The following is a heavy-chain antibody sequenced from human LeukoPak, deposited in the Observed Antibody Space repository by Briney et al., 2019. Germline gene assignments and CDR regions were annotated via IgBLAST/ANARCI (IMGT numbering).Heavy chain of an antibody. D-gene: IGHD5-24*01. V-gene: IGHV3-53*01. J-gene: IGHJ4*02. CDR3: ARGRWDGYSVDY. CDR1: GFTVSSNY. Sequence: GGSLRLSCAASGFTVSSNYMSRVRQAPGKGLEWVSVISSGGSTYYADSVKGRFTISRDNSKNTLYLQMNSLRAEDTAVYYCARGRWDGYSVDYWGQGTLVTVSS. CDR2: ISSGGST.